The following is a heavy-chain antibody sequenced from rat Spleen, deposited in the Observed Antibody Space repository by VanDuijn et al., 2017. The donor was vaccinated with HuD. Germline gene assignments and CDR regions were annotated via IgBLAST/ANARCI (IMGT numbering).Heavy chain of an antibody. Sequence: QVQLKESGPGLVQPSQTLSLTCTVSGLSLTSHTIHWIRQPQGKGLEWMGVIWSNGSTNYKSTLKSRLSISRDTSKSQVFLKMSSLQTEDTATYYCARLPGANWGQGVMVTVSS. CDR3: ARLPGAN. CDR1: GLSLTSHT. CDR2: IWSNGST. D-gene: IGHD1-4*01. V-gene: IGHV2-1*01. J-gene: IGHJ2*01.